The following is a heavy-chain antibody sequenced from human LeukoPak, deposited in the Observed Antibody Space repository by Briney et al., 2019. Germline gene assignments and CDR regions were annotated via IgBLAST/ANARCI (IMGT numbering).Heavy chain of an antibody. CDR1: GSSFTSYL. CDR3: ARISGSYYWDFDY. J-gene: IGHJ4*02. D-gene: IGHD1-26*01. V-gene: IGHV5-51*01. CDR2: IYPGDSDT. Sequence: GGSLKISCKGSGSSFTSYLIGWVRQMPGKGLEWKGIIYPGDSDTRYSPSFQGQVTISADKSISTAYLQWSSLKASDTAMYYCARISGSYYWDFDYWGQGTLVTVSS.